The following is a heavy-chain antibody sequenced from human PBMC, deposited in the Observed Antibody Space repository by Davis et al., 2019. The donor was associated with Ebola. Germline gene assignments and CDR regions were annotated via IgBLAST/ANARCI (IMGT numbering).Heavy chain of an antibody. CDR2: IYPDDSDT. J-gene: IGHJ3*02. CDR3: ARSMIPQQGDAFDI. D-gene: IGHD3-22*01. Sequence: GESLKISCHGSGFRFTTYWIGWVRQVPGKGLEWMGLIYPDDSDTRYSPSFQGQVNISVDKSIGTAYLQWSSLKASDTAIYYCARSMIPQQGDAFDIWGQGTVVTVSS. V-gene: IGHV5-51*01. CDR1: GFRFTTYW.